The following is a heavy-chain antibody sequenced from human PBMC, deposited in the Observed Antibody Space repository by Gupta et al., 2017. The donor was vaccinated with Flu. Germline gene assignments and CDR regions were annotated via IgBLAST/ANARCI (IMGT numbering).Heavy chain of an antibody. CDR2: IYYSGST. CDR3: ARRGTLHCSRSSCYSGAFDF. Sequence: GLEYVGTIYYSGSTYYNPSLKSRVTMSVDTSKNHFSLKLSSVTAADTAVYYCARRGTLHCSRSSCYSGAFDFWGQGSLVTVSS. J-gene: IGHJ4*02. V-gene: IGHV4-39*02. D-gene: IGHD2-2*02.